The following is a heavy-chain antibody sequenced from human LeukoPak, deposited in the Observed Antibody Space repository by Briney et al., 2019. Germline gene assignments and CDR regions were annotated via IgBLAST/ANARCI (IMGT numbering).Heavy chain of an antibody. CDR1: GFTFSSHS. Sequence: GGSLRLSCAASGFTFSSHSMNWVRQAPGKGLEWVAVISYDGSNKYYADSVKGRFTISRDNSKNTLYLQMNSLRAEDTAVYYCARVNSLIVHHYVDYWGQGTLVTVSS. CDR3: ARVNSLIVHHYVDY. J-gene: IGHJ4*02. D-gene: IGHD3-22*01. CDR2: ISYDGSNK. V-gene: IGHV3-30*03.